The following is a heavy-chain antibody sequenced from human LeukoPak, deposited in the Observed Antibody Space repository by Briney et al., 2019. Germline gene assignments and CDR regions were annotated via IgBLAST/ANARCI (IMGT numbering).Heavy chain of an antibody. V-gene: IGHV4-30-4*01. D-gene: IGHD3-22*01. J-gene: IGHJ4*02. CDR3: ARFELRYYYDSSGYRGFDY. CDR1: VGSINSGYYY. CDR2: IYYSGST. Sequence: SQTLSLTCTVSVGSINSGYYYWSWIRQPPGKGLEWIGYIYYSGSTYYNPSLKSRVTISVDTSKNQFSLKLSSVTAADTAVYYCARFELRYYYDSSGYRGFDYWGQGTLVTVSS.